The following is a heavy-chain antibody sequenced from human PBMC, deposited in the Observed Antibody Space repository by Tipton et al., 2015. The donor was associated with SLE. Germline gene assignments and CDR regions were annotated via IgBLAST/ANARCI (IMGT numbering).Heavy chain of an antibody. CDR2: MNPNSGNT. Sequence: QPVQSGAEVKKPGASVKVSCKASGYTFTSFDINWVRQATGQGLEWMGWMNPNSGNTAYAQKFQGRVTMTRDTSISTAYMELSSLRSEDTAVYYCARAPPQLGFDYWGQGTLVTVSS. V-gene: IGHV1-8*01. CDR3: ARAPPQLGFDY. CDR1: GYTFTSFD. D-gene: IGHD5-24*01. J-gene: IGHJ4*02.